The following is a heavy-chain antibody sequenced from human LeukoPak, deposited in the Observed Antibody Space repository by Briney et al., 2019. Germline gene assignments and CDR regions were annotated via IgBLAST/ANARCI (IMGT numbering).Heavy chain of an antibody. D-gene: IGHD3-16*01. V-gene: IGHV1-8*01. J-gene: IGHJ3*02. CDR1: GYTFTSYD. Sequence: ASVKVSCKASGYTFTSYDINWVRQATGQGLEWMGWMNPNSGNTGYAQKLQGRVTMTRNTSISTAYMELSSLRSADTAVYYCARPKIGDRAFDIWGPGTMVTVSS. CDR2: MNPNSGNT. CDR3: ARPKIGDRAFDI.